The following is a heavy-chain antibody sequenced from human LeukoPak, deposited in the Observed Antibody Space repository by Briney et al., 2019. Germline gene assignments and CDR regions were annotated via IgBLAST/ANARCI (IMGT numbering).Heavy chain of an antibody. V-gene: IGHV3-23*01. CDR2: FSGSGGST. CDR1: GFTFRSYA. J-gene: IGHJ4*02. Sequence: SGGSLRLSCAASGFTFRSYAMSWVRRAPGRGLECLSSFSGSGGSTYCADPVKGGFPLPRDNPKNTLYVQMNPLRPEDTAVYYCAKSDYYDSSGHPSSFEYWGQGTLVNVSS. CDR3: AKSDYYDSSGHPSSFEY. D-gene: IGHD3-22*01.